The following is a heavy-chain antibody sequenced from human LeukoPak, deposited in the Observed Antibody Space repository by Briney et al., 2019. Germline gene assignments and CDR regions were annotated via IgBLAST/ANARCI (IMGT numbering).Heavy chain of an antibody. Sequence: PSETLSLTCAVYGETFSAYYWIWIRPPPGKGLEGIGEINHSASTNYNPSLKSRVTISVDTSKNEFSLKLSSVTAADTAVYCCARGYCSSTSCYGDYWGQGTLVTVSS. J-gene: IGHJ4*02. CDR3: ARGYCSSTSCYGDY. CDR1: GETFSAYY. V-gene: IGHV4-34*01. D-gene: IGHD2-2*01. CDR2: INHSAST.